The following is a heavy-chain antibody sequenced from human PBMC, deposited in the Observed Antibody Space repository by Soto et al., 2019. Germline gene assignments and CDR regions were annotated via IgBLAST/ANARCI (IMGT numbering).Heavy chain of an antibody. Sequence: QPGGSLRLSCAASGFTFSSCAMNWVRQAPGKGLEWVSAISGSAATTHFADSVKGRFTISRDNSKNTLYLQMNSLRAEDTAVYYCAKTLRYFDWLHSTAPGDYWGQGTLVTVSS. CDR2: ISGSAATT. D-gene: IGHD3-9*01. CDR3: AKTLRYFDWLHSTAPGDY. V-gene: IGHV3-23*01. CDR1: GFTFSSCA. J-gene: IGHJ4*02.